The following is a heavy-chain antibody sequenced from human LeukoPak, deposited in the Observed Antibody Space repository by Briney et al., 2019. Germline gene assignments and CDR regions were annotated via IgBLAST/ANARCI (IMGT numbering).Heavy chain of an antibody. CDR3: AKDGGMRSDFDY. J-gene: IGHJ4*02. V-gene: IGHV3-30*02. Sequence: GGSLRLSCAASGFTVSSNYMSWVRQAPGKGLEWVAFIRYDGNSKYYADSVKGRFTISRDNSKNTLFLQMNSLTVEDTAVYYCAKDGGMRSDFDYWGQGTLVTVSS. CDR1: GFTVSSNY. D-gene: IGHD3-3*01. CDR2: IRYDGNSK.